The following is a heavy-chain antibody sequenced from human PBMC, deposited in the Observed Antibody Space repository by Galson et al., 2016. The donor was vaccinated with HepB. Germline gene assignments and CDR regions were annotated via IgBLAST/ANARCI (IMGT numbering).Heavy chain of an antibody. D-gene: IGHD2-2*01. J-gene: IGHJ4*02. V-gene: IGHV1-69*13. CDR2: IIPILGTP. CDR3: ARDGGGSGTSDFDY. CDR1: GGTFSTYA. Sequence: SVKVSCTAPGGTFSTYAFNWVRQAPGQGLEWMGGIIPILGTPNYAQNFQGRVTITADESTSTAYMELSSLRSEDTAVYYCARDGGGSGTSDFDYWGQGTLVTVSS.